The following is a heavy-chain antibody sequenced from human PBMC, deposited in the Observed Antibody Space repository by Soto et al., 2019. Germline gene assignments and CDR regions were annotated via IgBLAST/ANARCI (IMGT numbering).Heavy chain of an antibody. CDR3: GRSGITGSNWFDP. CDR1: GFTFSSYE. V-gene: IGHV3-48*03. Sequence: PGGSLRLSCAASGFTFSSYEMNWVRQAPGKGLEWVSYISSSGSTIYYADSVKGRFTISRDNAKNSLYLQMNSLRAEDTAVYYCGRSGITGSNWFDPWGQGTLVTVSS. CDR2: ISSSGSTI. D-gene: IGHD1-20*01. J-gene: IGHJ5*02.